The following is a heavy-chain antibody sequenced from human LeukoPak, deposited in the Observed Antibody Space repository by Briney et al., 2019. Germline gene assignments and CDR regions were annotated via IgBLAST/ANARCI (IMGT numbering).Heavy chain of an antibody. J-gene: IGHJ6*02. Sequence: SVKVSCKASGGIFSSYAISWVRQAPGQGLEWMGGLIPIFGTTNYAQKFQGRVTITADESTSTVYMELSSLRSEDTATYYCASSGVVSTNYYVMDVWGQGTTVTVSS. D-gene: IGHD3-3*01. CDR1: GGIFSSYA. CDR3: ASSGVVSTNYYVMDV. V-gene: IGHV1-69*13. CDR2: LIPIFGTT.